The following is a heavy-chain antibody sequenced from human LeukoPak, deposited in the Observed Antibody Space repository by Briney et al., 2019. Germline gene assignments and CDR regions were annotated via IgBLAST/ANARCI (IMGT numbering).Heavy chain of an antibody. D-gene: IGHD4-17*01. V-gene: IGHV4-31*03. CDR1: GGSISRAGYY. J-gene: IGHJ4*02. CDR3: AKFDYGDYSNYFDY. Sequence: PSQTLSLTCTVSGGSISRAGYYWSWIRQHPGKGLEWIGYIYYSGSTSYNPSLKSRVTISVDTSKNRFSLKLSSVTAADTAVYFCAKFDYGDYSNYFDYWGQGTLVTASS. CDR2: IYYSGST.